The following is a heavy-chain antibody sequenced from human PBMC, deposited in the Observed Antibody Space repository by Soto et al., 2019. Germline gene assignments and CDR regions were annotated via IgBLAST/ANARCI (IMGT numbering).Heavy chain of an antibody. CDR3: ARGQGYCSGGICYYYYYGMDV. CDR2: IIPTSGTA. Sequence: GASVKVSCKASGGTFSSDAFSGVRQAPGQGLEWMGGIIPTSGTANYAQKFQGRATITADESTSTAYMELSSLTSEDTAVYFCARGQGYCSGGICYYYYYGMDVWGQGTTVTVSS. V-gene: IGHV1-69*13. CDR1: GGTFSSDA. D-gene: IGHD2-15*01. J-gene: IGHJ6*02.